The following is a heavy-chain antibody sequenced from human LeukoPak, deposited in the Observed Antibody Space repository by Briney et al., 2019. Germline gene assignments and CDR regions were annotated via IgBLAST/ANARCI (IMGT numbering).Heavy chain of an antibody. Sequence: PSETLSLTCTVSGGSISGWYWSWIRQPPGKGLEWIGNIYGSGYTNYNPSLKSRVTMSIDTSKNHFSLKLTPVTAADTATYYCARETSLAGFASGLGFNYWGQGILVSVSS. J-gene: IGHJ4*02. CDR2: IYGSGYT. CDR3: ARETSLAGFASGLGFNY. CDR1: GGSISGWY. D-gene: IGHD6-19*01. V-gene: IGHV4-59*01.